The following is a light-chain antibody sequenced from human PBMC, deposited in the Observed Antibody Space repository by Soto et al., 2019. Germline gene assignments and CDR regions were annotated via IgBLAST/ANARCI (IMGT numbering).Light chain of an antibody. CDR3: SSFTSSNTLV. CDR1: SSDVGGYNY. V-gene: IGLV2-14*01. J-gene: IGLJ1*01. Sequence: QSALTQPASVSGSPGQSITISCTGTSSDVGGYNYVSWCQHHPGKAPKLMIYEVSNRPSGVSNRFSGSKSDNTASLTISGLQAEDEGDYYCSSFTSSNTLVFGTGTKLTVL. CDR2: EVS.